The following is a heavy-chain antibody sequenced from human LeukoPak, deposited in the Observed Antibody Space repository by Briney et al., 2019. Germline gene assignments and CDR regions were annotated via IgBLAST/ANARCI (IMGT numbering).Heavy chain of an antibody. D-gene: IGHD4-17*01. J-gene: IGHJ5*02. CDR3: ARTTVHYDRGGLYH. CDR2: ISVCSSPDSI. Sequence: GGSLRLSXVVSGFDLCTYSMNWVRQAPGKGLEWISYISVCSSPDSIYYADSVKGRFTISRDNAKNSLYLQMNRLRVEDTAVYYCARTTVHYDRGGLYHWGQGALVTVSS. V-gene: IGHV3-48*01. CDR1: GFDLCTYS.